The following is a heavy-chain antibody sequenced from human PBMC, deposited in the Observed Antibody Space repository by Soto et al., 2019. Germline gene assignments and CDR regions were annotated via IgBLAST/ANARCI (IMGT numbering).Heavy chain of an antibody. CDR3: ARADYVWGSYRYTGPWFDP. J-gene: IGHJ5*02. Sequence: PSETLSLTCTVSGGSISSGDYYWSWNRQPPGKGLEWIGYIYYSGSTYYNPSLKSRVTISVDTSKNQFSLKLSSVTAADTAVYYCARADYVWGSYRYTGPWFDPWCQGTLVTVSS. V-gene: IGHV4-30-4*01. CDR1: GGSISSGDYY. D-gene: IGHD3-16*02. CDR2: IYYSGST.